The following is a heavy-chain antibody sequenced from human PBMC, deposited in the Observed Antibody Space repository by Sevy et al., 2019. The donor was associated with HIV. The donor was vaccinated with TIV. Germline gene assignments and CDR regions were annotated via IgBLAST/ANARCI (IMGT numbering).Heavy chain of an antibody. D-gene: IGHD6-19*01. V-gene: IGHV3-9*01. J-gene: IGHJ4*02. CDR2: LNWDSGSV. Sequence: SLRLSCAASGFTFDEFAMHWVRQVPGKGLEWVSGLNWDSGSVAYADSVKGRFTISRDNAKNALFLQMNSLRAEDTALYYCAKDIGATGIAVVANWGQGIQVTVSS. CDR1: GFTFDEFA. CDR3: AKDIGATGIAVVAN.